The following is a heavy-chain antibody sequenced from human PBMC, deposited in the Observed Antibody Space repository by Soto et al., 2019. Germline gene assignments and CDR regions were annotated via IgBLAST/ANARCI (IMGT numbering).Heavy chain of an antibody. CDR3: ARETGHDILTDYYYYMDV. Sequence: GASVKVSCKASGYTFTSYGISWVRQAPGQGLEWMGWISAYNGNTNYAQKLQGRVTMTTDTSTSTAYMELRSLRSDDTAVYYCARETGHDILTDYYYYMDVWGKGTTVTVAS. CDR1: GYTFTSYG. J-gene: IGHJ6*03. V-gene: IGHV1-18*01. CDR2: ISAYNGNT. D-gene: IGHD3-9*01.